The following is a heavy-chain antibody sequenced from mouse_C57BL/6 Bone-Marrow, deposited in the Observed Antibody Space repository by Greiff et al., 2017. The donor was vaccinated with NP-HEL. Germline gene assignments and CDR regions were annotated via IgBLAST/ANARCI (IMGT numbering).Heavy chain of an antibody. J-gene: IGHJ2*01. Sequence: QVQLQQPGAELVKPGASVKLSCKASGYTFTSYWMQWVKQRPGQGLEWIGEIDPSDSYTNYNQKFKGKATLTVDTSSSTAYMQLSSLTSEDSAVYYCEREGDYYGSSLDYWGQGTTLTVSS. CDR2: IDPSDSYT. D-gene: IGHD1-1*01. CDR3: EREGDYYGSSLDY. CDR1: GYTFTSYW. V-gene: IGHV1-50*01.